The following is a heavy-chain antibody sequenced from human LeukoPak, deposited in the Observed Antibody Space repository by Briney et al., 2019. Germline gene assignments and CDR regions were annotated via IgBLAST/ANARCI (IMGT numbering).Heavy chain of an antibody. CDR1: GYTFTSYY. J-gene: IGHJ6*03. Sequence: GASVKVSCKASGYTFTSYYMHWVRQAPGQGLEWMGIINPSGGSTSYAQKFQGRVTMTRDMSTSTVYMELSSLRSEDTAVYYCARVEGGNYMDVWGKGTTVTVPS. CDR3: ARVEGGNYMDV. D-gene: IGHD3-16*01. CDR2: INPSGGST. V-gene: IGHV1-46*01.